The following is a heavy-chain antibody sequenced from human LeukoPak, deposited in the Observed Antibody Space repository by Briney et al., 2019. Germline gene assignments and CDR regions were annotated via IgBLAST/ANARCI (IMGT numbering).Heavy chain of an antibody. CDR3: ARQSPAAAGQGLDY. J-gene: IGHJ4*02. Sequence: SETLSLTCTVSGGSISSYYWSWIRQPPGKGLEWIGYIYYSGVTNYNPSPKSRVTISVDTSKNQFSLNLSSVTATDTAVYYCARQSPAAAGQGLDYWGQGALVTVSS. CDR2: IYYSGVT. D-gene: IGHD6-13*01. CDR1: GGSISSYY. V-gene: IGHV4-59*08.